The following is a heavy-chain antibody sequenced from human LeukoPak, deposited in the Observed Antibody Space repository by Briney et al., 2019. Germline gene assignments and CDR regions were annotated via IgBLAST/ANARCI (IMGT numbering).Heavy chain of an antibody. J-gene: IGHJ5*02. Sequence: SETLSLTCAVSGYSISSGYYWGWIRQPPGKGREWIGSIYHSGSTYYNPSLKSRVTISVDTSKNQFSLKLSSVTAADTAVYYCARDIVVVPAAIRGWFDPWGQGTLVTVSS. CDR3: ARDIVVVPAAIRGWFDP. V-gene: IGHV4-38-2*02. D-gene: IGHD2-2*02. CDR2: IYHSGST. CDR1: GYSISSGYY.